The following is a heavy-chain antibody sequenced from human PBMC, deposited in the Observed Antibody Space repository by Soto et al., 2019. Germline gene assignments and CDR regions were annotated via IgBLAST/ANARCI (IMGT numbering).Heavy chain of an antibody. CDR3: TSLPGIPDY. D-gene: IGHD6-13*01. CDR1: GFTFGDYA. V-gene: IGHV3-49*04. CDR2: IRSKAYGGTT. Sequence: LRLSCTASGFTFGDYAMSWVRQAPGKGLEWVGFIRSKAYGGTTEYAASVKGRFTISRDDSKSIAYLQMNSLKTEDTAVYYCTSLPGIPDYWGQGTLVTVSS. J-gene: IGHJ4*02.